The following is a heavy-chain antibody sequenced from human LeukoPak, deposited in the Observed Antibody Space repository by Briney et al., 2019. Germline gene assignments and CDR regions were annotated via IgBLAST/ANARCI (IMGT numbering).Heavy chain of an antibody. D-gene: IGHD4-23*01. J-gene: IGHJ4*02. CDR3: AKDRHDGKDY. CDR1: GLTFSSYG. CDR2: IQYDESNK. V-gene: IGHV3-30*02. Sequence: GGSLRLSCAASGLTFSSYGMHWVRQALGKGLEWVAFIQYDESNKYYADSVKGRFTISRDNSKNTLYLQMNSLRTEDTGVYYCAKDRHDGKDYWGQGTLVTVSS.